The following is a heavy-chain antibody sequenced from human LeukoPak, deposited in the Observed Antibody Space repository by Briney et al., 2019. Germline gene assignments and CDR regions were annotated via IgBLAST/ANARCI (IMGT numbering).Heavy chain of an antibody. CDR2: INHSGST. J-gene: IGHJ5*02. V-gene: IGHV4-34*01. CDR3: ARHPPYSGYEWFDP. CDR1: GGSISSYY. Sequence: PSETLSLTCTVSGGSISSYYWSWIRQPPGKGLEWIGEINHSGSTNYNPSLKSRVTISVDTSKNQFSLKLSSVTAADTAVYYCARHPPYSGYEWFDPWGQGTLVTVSS. D-gene: IGHD5-12*01.